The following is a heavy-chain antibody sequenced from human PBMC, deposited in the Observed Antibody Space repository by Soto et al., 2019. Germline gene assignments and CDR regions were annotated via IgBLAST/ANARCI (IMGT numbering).Heavy chain of an antibody. D-gene: IGHD1-7*01. CDR3: ARMITGTTAFPDY. CDR2: ISSSGST. Sequence: PSETLSLTCTVSGGSISSGDYSWSWIRQHPGKGLEWIGYISSSGSTSYNPSLKSRVTISVDTSKNQFSLKLSSVTAADTAVYYCARMITGTTAFPDYWGHGTLVTVSS. CDR1: GGSISSGDYS. V-gene: IGHV4-30-4*01. J-gene: IGHJ4*01.